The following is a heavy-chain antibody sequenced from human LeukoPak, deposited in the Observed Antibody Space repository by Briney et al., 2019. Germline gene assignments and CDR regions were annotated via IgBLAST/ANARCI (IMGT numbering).Heavy chain of an antibody. V-gene: IGHV4-30-4*01. J-gene: IGHJ3*02. CDR3: ARDAWELGALDI. CDR2: IYYSGST. Sequence: SETLSLTCTVSGGSISSGDYYWSWIRQPPGKGLEWIGYIYYSGSTYYNPSLKSRVTISVDTSKNQFSLKLSSVTAADTAVCYCARDAWELGALDIWGQGTMVTVSS. D-gene: IGHD1-26*01. CDR1: GGSISSGDYY.